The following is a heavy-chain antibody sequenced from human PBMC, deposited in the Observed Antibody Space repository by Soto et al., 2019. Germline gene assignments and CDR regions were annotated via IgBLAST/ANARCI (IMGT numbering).Heavy chain of an antibody. CDR2: INPNSGGT. CDR3: ARDREQQLVLGKGMDV. CDR1: GYTFTGYY. D-gene: IGHD6-13*01. V-gene: IGHV1-2*04. Sequence: ASVKVSCKASGYTFTGYYMHWVRQAPGQGLKWMGWINPNSGGTNYAQKFQGWVTMTRDTSISTAYMELSRLRSDDTAVYYCARDREQQLVLGKGMDVWGQGTTVTVSS. J-gene: IGHJ6*02.